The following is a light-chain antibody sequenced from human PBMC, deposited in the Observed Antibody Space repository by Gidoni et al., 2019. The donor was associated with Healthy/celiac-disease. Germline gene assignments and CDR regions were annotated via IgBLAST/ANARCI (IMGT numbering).Light chain of an antibody. CDR3: QQGYRTLWT. CDR1: QSISSY. Sequence: DIQMTQSPSSLSASVGDRVTITCRASQSISSYLNWYQQKPGKAPKLLIYAASSLQSGVPSRFSGSGSGTDFTLTISSLQPEDFATYYCQQGYRTLWTVGQGTKVEIK. CDR2: AAS. J-gene: IGKJ1*01. V-gene: IGKV1-39*01.